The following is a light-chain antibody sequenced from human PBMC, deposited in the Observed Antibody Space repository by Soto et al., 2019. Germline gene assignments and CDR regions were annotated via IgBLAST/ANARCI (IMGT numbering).Light chain of an antibody. V-gene: IGKV1-6*01. J-gene: IGKJ1*01. CDR3: LHEYNYPWT. CDR1: QDIRNK. Sequence: AIQITQFPSSLSSSVVDRFVISCRTSQDIRNKLGWYQQKPGQAPKLLIFGASTLHSGVPSRFSGSGSGTRFTLTITSLQPEDVATYYCLHEYNYPWTFGQGTKVDIK. CDR2: GAS.